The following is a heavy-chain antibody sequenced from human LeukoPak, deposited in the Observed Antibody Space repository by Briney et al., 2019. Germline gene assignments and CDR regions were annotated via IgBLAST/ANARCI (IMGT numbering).Heavy chain of an antibody. CDR1: GSSISNYY. CDR2: INYSGST. V-gene: IGHV4-59*01. CDR3: ARGRELGPFDY. D-gene: IGHD1-26*01. J-gene: IGHJ4*02. Sequence: PSETLSLTCTVSGSSISNYYWSWIRQPPGKGLEWIAYINYSGSTNYNPSLKSRVTISVDTSKNHFSLTLSSVTAADTAVYYCARGRELGPFDYWGQGTLVTVSS.